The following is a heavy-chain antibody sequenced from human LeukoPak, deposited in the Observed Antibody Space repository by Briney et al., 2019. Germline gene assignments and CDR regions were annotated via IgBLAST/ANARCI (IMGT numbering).Heavy chain of an antibody. CDR2: ISSGSSYI. Sequence: PGGSLRLSCAASGFTFSNYNMNWVRQAPGKGLEWVSSISSGSSYIYYVDSVKGRFTISRDNAKNSLYLQMNSLRAEDTAVYYCARGAYCSGGSCWGSDYWGQGTLVTVSS. CDR3: ARGAYCSGGSCWGSDY. CDR1: GFTFSNYN. V-gene: IGHV3-21*01. J-gene: IGHJ4*02. D-gene: IGHD2-15*01.